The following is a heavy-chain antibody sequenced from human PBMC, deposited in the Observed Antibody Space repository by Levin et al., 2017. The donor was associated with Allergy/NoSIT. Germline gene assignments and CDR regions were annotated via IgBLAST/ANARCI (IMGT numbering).Heavy chain of an antibody. Sequence: SQTLSLTCDVSGGSIRSINWWTWLRQPPGKGLEWIGEIFHSGSTNYNPSLESRVRISVDKSKNQFSLKLSPVTAADTAVYYCARGDVGYASGWFDPWGQRTLVTVST. D-gene: IGHD6-19*01. CDR2: IFHSGST. J-gene: IGHJ5*02. V-gene: IGHV4-4*02. CDR1: GGSIRSINW. CDR3: ARGDVGYASGWFDP.